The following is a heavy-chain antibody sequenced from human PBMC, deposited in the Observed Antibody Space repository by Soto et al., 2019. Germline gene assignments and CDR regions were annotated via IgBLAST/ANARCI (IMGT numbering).Heavy chain of an antibody. V-gene: IGHV1-2*02. CDR1: GYTFTGYY. CDR3: ARGYCSSTGCYTGWFDP. D-gene: IGHD2-2*02. J-gene: IGHJ5*02. CDR2: INPNSGGT. Sequence: QVQLVQSGAEVKKPGASVKVSCKASGYTFTGYYMHWVRQAPGQGLEWIGWINPNSGGTNYAQKFQGRVTMTRDTSISTAYMELSRLRSDDTAVYYCARGYCSSTGCYTGWFDPWGQGTLVTVSS.